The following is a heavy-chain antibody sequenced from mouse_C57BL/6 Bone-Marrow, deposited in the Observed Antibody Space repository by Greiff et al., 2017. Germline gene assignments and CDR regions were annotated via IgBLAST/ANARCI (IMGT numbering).Heavy chain of an antibody. Sequence: QVQLQQPGAELVRPGSSVKLSCKASGYTFTSYWMDWVKQRPGQGLEWIGNIYPSDSETHYNQKFKDKATLTVDKSSSTAYMQLSCLTSEDSAVYYCARGIYYYGSSYFYFDYWGQGTTLTVSS. CDR2: IYPSDSET. CDR3: ARGIYYYGSSYFYFDY. D-gene: IGHD1-1*01. V-gene: IGHV1-61*01. J-gene: IGHJ2*01. CDR1: GYTFTSYW.